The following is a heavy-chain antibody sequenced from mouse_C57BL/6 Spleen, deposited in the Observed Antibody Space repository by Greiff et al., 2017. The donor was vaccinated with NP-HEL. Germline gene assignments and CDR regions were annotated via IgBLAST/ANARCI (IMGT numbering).Heavy chain of an antibody. J-gene: IGHJ4*01. V-gene: IGHV1-82*01. CDR1: GYAFSSSW. CDR2: IYPGDGDT. D-gene: IGHD3-1*01. Sequence: QVQLKESGPELVKPGASVKISCKASGYAFSSSWMNWVKQRPGKGLEWIGRIYPGDGDTNYNGKFKGKATLTADKSSSTAYMQLSSLTSEDSAVYFCARRSIGAMDYWGQGTSVTVSS. CDR3: ARRSIGAMDY.